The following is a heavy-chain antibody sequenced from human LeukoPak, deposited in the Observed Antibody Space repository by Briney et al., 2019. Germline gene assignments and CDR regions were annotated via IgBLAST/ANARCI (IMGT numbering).Heavy chain of an antibody. J-gene: IGHJ4*02. V-gene: IGHV6-1*01. CDR3: ARASEVRGVIPLYFDY. Sequence: SQTLSLTCAISGDSVSSNSAAWNWIRQSPSSCLEWQGRTYYRSKWYNEYAVSVKSRITINPDTSKNQFSLQLNSVTPEDTAVYYCARASEVRGVIPLYFDYWGQGTLVTVSS. CDR1: GDSVSSNSAA. D-gene: IGHD3-10*01. CDR2: TYYRSKWYN.